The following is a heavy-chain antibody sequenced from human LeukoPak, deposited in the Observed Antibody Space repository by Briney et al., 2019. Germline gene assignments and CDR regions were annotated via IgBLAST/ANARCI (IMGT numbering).Heavy chain of an antibody. J-gene: IGHJ4*02. D-gene: IGHD3-16*02. CDR1: GYTFTIYG. V-gene: IGHV1-18*01. Sequence: ASVKVSCKASGYTFTIYGISWVRQAPGQGLEWMGWISAYNGNTNYAQKLQGRVPMTTDTSTSTAYMELRSLRSDDTAVYYCARAYDYVWGSYRYCSFEYWGQGTLVTVSS. CDR3: ARAYDYVWGSYRYCSFEY. CDR2: ISAYNGNT.